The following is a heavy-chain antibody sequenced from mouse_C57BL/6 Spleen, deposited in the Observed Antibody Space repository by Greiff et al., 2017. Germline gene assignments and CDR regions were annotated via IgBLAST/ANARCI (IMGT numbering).Heavy chain of an antibody. D-gene: IGHD1-1*01. V-gene: IGHV1-5*01. CDR1: GYTFTSYW. CDR2: IYPGNSDT. J-gene: IGHJ3*01. Sequence: VQLQQSGTVLARPGASVKMSCKTSGYTFTSYWMHWVNQRPGQGLEWIGAIYPGNSDTSYNQKFKGKAKLTAVTSASTAYMELSSLTNEDSAVYYCSITTVVESPAWFAYWGQGTLVTVSA. CDR3: SITTVVESPAWFAY.